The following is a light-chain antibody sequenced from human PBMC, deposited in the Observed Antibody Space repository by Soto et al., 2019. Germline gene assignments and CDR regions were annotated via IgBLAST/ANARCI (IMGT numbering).Light chain of an antibody. CDR2: RAS. CDR3: QQYNNWPRAT. CDR1: QSVSSN. J-gene: IGKJ4*01. V-gene: IGKV3-15*01. Sequence: EIVMTQSPATLSVSPGERATLSCRASQSVSSNLAWYQQKPGQAPRLLMFRASSRATGIPARFSGSGSGTEFNLTISSLQSEDFAVYYCQQYNNWPRATFGGGTKVDIK.